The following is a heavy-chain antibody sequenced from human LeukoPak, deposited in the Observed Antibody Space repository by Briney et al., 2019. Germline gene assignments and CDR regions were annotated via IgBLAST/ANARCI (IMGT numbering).Heavy chain of an antibody. Sequence: GASVKVSCKASGYTFTGYYMHWVRQAPGQGLEWMGWINPDSGGTNYAQKFQGRVTMTRDTSISTAYMELSRLRSDDTAVYYCARGPYCSSTPCYTDSHWGQGALVTVSS. CDR3: ARGPYCSSTPCYTDSH. V-gene: IGHV1-2*02. CDR1: GYTFTGYY. D-gene: IGHD2-2*02. CDR2: INPDSGGT. J-gene: IGHJ4*02.